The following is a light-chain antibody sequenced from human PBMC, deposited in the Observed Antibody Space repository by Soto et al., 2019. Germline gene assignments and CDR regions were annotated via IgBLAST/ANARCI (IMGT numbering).Light chain of an antibody. Sequence: PGERFTLSCRASQSVSSSYLTWYQQKPGQAPRLLIYGASTRATGIPARFSGSGSGTDFTLTISSLQPEDFAVYYCQQDYNLLWTFGQGTKVEIK. CDR2: GAS. CDR1: QSVSSSY. CDR3: QQDYNLLWT. J-gene: IGKJ1*01. V-gene: IGKV3D-7*01.